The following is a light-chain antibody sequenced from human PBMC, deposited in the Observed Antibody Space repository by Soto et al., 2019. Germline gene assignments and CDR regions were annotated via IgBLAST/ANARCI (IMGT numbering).Light chain of an antibody. V-gene: IGKV4-1*01. CDR3: QQYYSIPVT. J-gene: IGKJ3*01. Sequence: DIVMTQSPDYLAVSLGERATINCKSSQSVLYSSDNKNRLAWYQQKPGQPPKLLIYWASTRQSGVPDRFSGSGSGTDFTLAISSLQAEDVAVYYCQQYYSIPVTFGPGTKVDIK. CDR1: QSVLYSSDNKNR. CDR2: WAS.